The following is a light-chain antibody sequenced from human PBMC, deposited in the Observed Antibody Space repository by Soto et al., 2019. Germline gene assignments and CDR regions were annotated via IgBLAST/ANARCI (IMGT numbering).Light chain of an antibody. CDR2: EVS. Sequence: QSVLTQPASVSGSTGLSITISCSGASSDVDDYNYVSWYQQHPGKAPKLMIYEVSHRLSGVSNRFSGSNSGYTASLTISGLQDEDETDYYCTSSLSNSVVVFGGGTKVTV. V-gene: IGLV2-14*01. J-gene: IGLJ3*02. CDR3: TSSLSNSVVV. CDR1: SSDVDDYNY.